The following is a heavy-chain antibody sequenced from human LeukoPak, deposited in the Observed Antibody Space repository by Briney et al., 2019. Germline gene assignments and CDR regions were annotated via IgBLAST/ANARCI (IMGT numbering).Heavy chain of an antibody. CDR2: IYQSGDT. D-gene: IGHD4-11*01. CDR1: GGSITSGGYY. J-gene: IGHJ6*04. CDR3: ARDLGYSNPRDGDV. Sequence: PSETLSLTCTVSGGSITSGGYYWSWIRQPPGKGLEWIGYIYQSGDTYSNPSLKSRATVSMDRSRNQFSLNLSSVTAADTAVYYCARDLGYSNPRDGDVWGKGTTVTVSS. V-gene: IGHV4-30-2*01.